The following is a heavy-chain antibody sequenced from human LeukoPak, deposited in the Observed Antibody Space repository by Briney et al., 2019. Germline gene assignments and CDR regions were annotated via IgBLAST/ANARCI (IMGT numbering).Heavy chain of an antibody. J-gene: IGHJ4*02. CDR3: ARARWDYYDYVWGSYLTEAPYFDY. CDR2: IYYSGST. V-gene: IGHV4-59*01. CDR1: GGSISSYY. Sequence: PSETLSLTCTVSGGSISSYYWSWLRQPPGKGLEWIGYIYYSGSTNYNPSLKSRVTISVDTSKNQFSLKLSSVTAADTAVYYCARARWDYYDYVWGSYLTEAPYFDYWGQGTLVTVSS. D-gene: IGHD3-16*02.